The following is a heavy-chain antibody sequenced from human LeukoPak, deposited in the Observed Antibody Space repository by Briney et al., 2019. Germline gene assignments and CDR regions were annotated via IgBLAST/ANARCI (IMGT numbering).Heavy chain of an antibody. V-gene: IGHV5-51*01. CDR3: ARCGGDCYFGGLYNWFDP. J-gene: IGHJ5*02. Sequence: GESLKISCKGSGYNFTNYWIGWVRQMPGKGLEWVGIIYPGDSDNRYSPSFQGQVTISTDKCTNTAYLQWRSLKASDTAMYYCARCGGDCYFGGLYNWFDPWGQGTLVTVSS. CDR1: GYNFTNYW. D-gene: IGHD2-21*02. CDR2: IYPGDSDN.